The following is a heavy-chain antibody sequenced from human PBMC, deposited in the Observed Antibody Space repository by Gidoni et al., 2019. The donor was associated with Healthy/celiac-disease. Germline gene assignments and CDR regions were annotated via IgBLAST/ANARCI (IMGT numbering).Heavy chain of an antibody. CDR3: ASLRIVGATTGLG. CDR1: GFTFSSYS. D-gene: IGHD1-26*01. Sequence: EVQLVESGGGLVKPGGSLRLSCAASGFTFSSYSMNWFRQAPGKGLAWVSSISSSSSYIYYADSVKGRFTISRDNAKNSLYLQMNSLRAEDTAVYYCASLRIVGATTGLGWGQGTLVTVSS. V-gene: IGHV3-21*01. CDR2: ISSSSSYI. J-gene: IGHJ4*02.